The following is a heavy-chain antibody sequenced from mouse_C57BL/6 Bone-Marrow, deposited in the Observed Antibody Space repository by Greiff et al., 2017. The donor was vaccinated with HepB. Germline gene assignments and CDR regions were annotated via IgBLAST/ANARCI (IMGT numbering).Heavy chain of an antibody. CDR1: GFNIKDDY. V-gene: IGHV14-4*01. D-gene: IGHD1-1*01. CDR2: IDPENGDT. Sequence: VQLQQSGAELVRPGASVKLSCTASGFNIKDDYMHWVKQRPEQGLEWIGWIDPENGDTEYASKFQGKATITADTSSNTAYLQLSSLTSEDTAVYYWTTLYYYGSSLWYFDVWGTGTTVTVSS. J-gene: IGHJ1*03. CDR3: TTLYYYGSSLWYFDV.